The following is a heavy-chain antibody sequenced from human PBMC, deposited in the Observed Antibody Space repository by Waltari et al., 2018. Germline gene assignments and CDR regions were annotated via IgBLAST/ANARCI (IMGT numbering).Heavy chain of an antibody. CDR3: AKDGGGATETDY. CDR2: ISGSGGST. D-gene: IGHD4-4*01. Sequence: EVQLLESGGGLVQPGGSLRLSCAASGFTFSSYAMSWVLQAPGQGLEWVSAISGSGGSTYYADSVKGRFTISRDNSKNTLYLKMNSLRAEDTAVYYCAKDGGGATETDYWGQGTLVTVSS. V-gene: IGHV3-23*01. CDR1: GFTFSSYA. J-gene: IGHJ4*02.